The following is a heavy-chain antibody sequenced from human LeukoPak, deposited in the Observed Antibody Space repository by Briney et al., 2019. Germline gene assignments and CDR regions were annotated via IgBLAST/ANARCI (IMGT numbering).Heavy chain of an antibody. V-gene: IGHV4-31*03. CDR2: IYYSGST. D-gene: IGHD4-17*01. CDR3: ARGSGYGDSPGLH. Sequence: SQTLSLTCTVSGGSISSGGYYWSWIRQHPGKGLEWIGYIYYSGSTYYNPSLKSRVTISVDTSKNQFSLKLSSVTAADTAVYYCARGSGYGDSPGLHWGQGTLVTVSS. CDR1: GGSISSGGYY. J-gene: IGHJ4*02.